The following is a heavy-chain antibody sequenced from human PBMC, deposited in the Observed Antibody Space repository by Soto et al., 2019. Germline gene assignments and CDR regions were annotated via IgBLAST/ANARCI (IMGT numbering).Heavy chain of an antibody. CDR2: IYYSGST. CDR3: ARVSSSPLNFDY. D-gene: IGHD6-13*01. CDR1: GGSISSVGYY. J-gene: IGHJ4*02. V-gene: IGHV4-31*11. Sequence: SETLSLTCAVSGGSISSVGYYWSWIRQHPGKGLEWIGYIYYSGSTYYNPSLKSRVTISVDTSKNQFSLKLSSVTAADTAVYYCARVSSSPLNFDYWGQGTLVTVSS.